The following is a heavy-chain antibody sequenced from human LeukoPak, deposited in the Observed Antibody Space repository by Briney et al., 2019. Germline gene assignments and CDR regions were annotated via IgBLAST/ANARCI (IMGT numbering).Heavy chain of an antibody. CDR2: IYSTGTT. Sequence: SETLSLTCTVSGYSISSGYYWGWIRQPPGKGLEWIGRIYSTGTTYYKPSLKSRVTMSVDTSHNQFFLKLNSVTAADTAVYYCAREARSGYEGFWSDPWGQGTVVTVSS. J-gene: IGHJ5*02. V-gene: IGHV4-38-2*02. CDR3: AREARSGYEGFWSDP. CDR1: GYSISSGYY. D-gene: IGHD5-12*01.